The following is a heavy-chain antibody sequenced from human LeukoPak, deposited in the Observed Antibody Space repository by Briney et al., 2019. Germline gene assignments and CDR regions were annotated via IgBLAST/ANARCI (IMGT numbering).Heavy chain of an antibody. V-gene: IGHV3-30*18. CDR3: AEDGQWLVLSYGMDV. J-gene: IGHJ6*02. CDR2: TSYDGSNK. Sequence: GGSLRLSCAASGFTFSSYGMHWVRQAPGKGREWVAVTSYDGSNKYYADSVKGRFTISRDNSKNTLYLQMNSLRAEDTAVYYCAEDGQWLVLSYGMDVWGQGTTVTVSS. D-gene: IGHD6-19*01. CDR1: GFTFSSYG.